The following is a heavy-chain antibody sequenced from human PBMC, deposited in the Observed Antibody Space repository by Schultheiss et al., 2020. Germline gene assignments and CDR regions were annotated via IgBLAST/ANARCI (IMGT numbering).Heavy chain of an antibody. CDR3: ARARWELRGDAFDI. CDR1: GGSISSYS. V-gene: IGHV4-59*12. D-gene: IGHD1-26*01. Sequence: SETLSLTCTVSGGSISSYSWSWIRQPPGKGLEWIGYIYYSGSTNYNPSLKSRVTISVDTSKNQFSLKLSSVTAADTAVYYCARARWELRGDAFDIWGQGTMVTVSS. CDR2: IYYSGST. J-gene: IGHJ3*02.